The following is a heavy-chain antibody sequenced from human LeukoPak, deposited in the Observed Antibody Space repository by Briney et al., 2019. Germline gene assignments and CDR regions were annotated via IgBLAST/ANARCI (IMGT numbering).Heavy chain of an antibody. D-gene: IGHD3-10*01. CDR2: IIPIFGTA. CDR1: GGTFSSYA. Sequence: SVKDSCKASGGTFSSYAISWVRQAPGQGLEWMGRIIPIFGTANYAQKFQGRVTITTDESTSTAYMELSSLRSEDTAVYYCASPNPYGSGSYSRSYYYMDVWGKGTTVTVSS. V-gene: IGHV1-69*05. J-gene: IGHJ6*03. CDR3: ASPNPYGSGSYSRSYYYMDV.